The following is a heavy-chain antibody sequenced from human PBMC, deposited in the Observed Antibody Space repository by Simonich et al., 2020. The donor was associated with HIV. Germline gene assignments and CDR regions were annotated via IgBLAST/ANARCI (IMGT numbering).Heavy chain of an antibody. D-gene: IGHD3-3*01. CDR1: GFTFSSYA. J-gene: IGHJ4*02. V-gene: IGHV3-23*01. CDR3: AKDRYYNFWSGYYDY. CDR2: IIVSGGST. Sequence: EVQLLESGGGLVQPGGSLRLSCAASGFTFSSYARSWVRRGPGKGLEWVAAIIVSGGSTYYADSVKGRFTISRDNSKNTLYLQMNSLRAEDTAVYYCAKDRYYNFWSGYYDYWGQGTLVTVSS.